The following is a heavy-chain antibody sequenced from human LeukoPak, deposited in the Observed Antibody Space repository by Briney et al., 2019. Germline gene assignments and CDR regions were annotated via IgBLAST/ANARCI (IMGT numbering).Heavy chain of an antibody. D-gene: IGHD3-3*01. CDR2: IYHDGST. J-gene: IGHJ3*02. V-gene: IGHV4-4*02. CDR3: ARTSDFWSGWAFDI. Sequence: SETLSLTCAVSGGSISSNNWWIWVRQSPEKGLEWIGEIYHDGSTNYNPSLKSRVTISMDKSKNQFSLKLSSVTAADTAVYYCARTSDFWSGWAFDIWGQGTMVTVSS. CDR1: GGSISSNNW.